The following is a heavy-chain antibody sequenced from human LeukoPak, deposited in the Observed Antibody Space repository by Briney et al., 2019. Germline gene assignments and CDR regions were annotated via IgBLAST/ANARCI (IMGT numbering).Heavy chain of an antibody. V-gene: IGHV4-4*07. CDR1: NAVSDGSISRYY. D-gene: IGHD6-19*01. J-gene: IGHJ3*02. CDR2: IYVTGST. CDR3: ARSSIAVAHDAFDI. Sequence: SETPSLTCTVSNAVSDGSISRYYWSWIRQSAGKGLEWIGRIYVTGSTNYNPSLKSRVTISVDTSKNQFSLKLSSVTAADTAVYYCARSSIAVAHDAFDIWGQGTMVTVSS.